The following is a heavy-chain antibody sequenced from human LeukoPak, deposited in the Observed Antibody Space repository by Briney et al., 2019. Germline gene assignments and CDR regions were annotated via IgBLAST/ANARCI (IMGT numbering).Heavy chain of an antibody. CDR3: ARHDEGITMAALYYFDY. J-gene: IGHJ4*02. Sequence: SETLSLTCTVSGGSLSSYYWNWIRQPPGKGLEWIGYIYYSGSTNYNPSLKSRVTISVDTSKNQFSLKLSSVTAADTAVYYCARHDEGITMAALYYFDYWGQGTLVTVSS. CDR1: GGSLSSYY. D-gene: IGHD3-10*01. V-gene: IGHV4-59*08. CDR2: IYYSGST.